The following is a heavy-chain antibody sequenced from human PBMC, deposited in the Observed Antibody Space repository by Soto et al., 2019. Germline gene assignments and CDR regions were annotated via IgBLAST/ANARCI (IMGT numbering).Heavy chain of an antibody. D-gene: IGHD6-13*01. Sequence: EVQLAESGGDLVQPGGSLRLSCVGSGFTFSYYEMNWVRQAPGKGLERVAFISHTDRLTHYPDSVKGRFTISRDNAKNSLYLEMPNLRVEDTAVYYCARDTGRASADLWGQGTLVSVSS. J-gene: IGHJ5*02. CDR2: ISHTDRLT. CDR1: GFTFSYYE. CDR3: ARDTGRASADL. V-gene: IGHV3-48*03.